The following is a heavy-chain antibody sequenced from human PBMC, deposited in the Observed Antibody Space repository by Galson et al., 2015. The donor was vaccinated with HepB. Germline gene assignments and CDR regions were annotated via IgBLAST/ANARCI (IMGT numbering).Heavy chain of an antibody. D-gene: IGHD3-10*02. Sequence: SVRVSCTVSGFILSDLSMHWVRQAPGKGLEWMGSIGAEDGKTNYAKKFKGRVTMTEDTSTDTAYMELNCLRSEDTAVYYCATDGSVRGLTAFEYWGQGTLVTVSS. CDR3: ATDGSVRGLTAFEY. CDR1: GFILSDLS. V-gene: IGHV1-24*01. CDR2: IGAEDGKT. J-gene: IGHJ4*02.